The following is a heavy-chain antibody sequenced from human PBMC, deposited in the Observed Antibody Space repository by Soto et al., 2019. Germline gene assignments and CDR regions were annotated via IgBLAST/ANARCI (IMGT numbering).Heavy chain of an antibody. J-gene: IGHJ5*02. CDR2: IKSKTDGGTT. D-gene: IGHD2-2*01. CDR1: GFTFSNAW. CDR3: TTDCSSTSWGCGNWFDP. Sequence: EVQLVESGGGLVKPGGSLRLSCAASGFTFSNAWMSWVRQAPGKGLEWVGRIKSKTDGGTTDYAAPVKGRFTISRDDSKNTLYLQMNSLKTEDTAVYYCTTDCSSTSWGCGNWFDPWGQGTLVTVSS. V-gene: IGHV3-15*01.